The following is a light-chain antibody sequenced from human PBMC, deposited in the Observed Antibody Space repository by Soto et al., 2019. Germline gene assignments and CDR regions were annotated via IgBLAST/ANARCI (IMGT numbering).Light chain of an antibody. CDR3: QQYGSSHWT. CDR1: QSVNHN. CDR2: GAS. J-gene: IGKJ1*01. V-gene: IGKV3-20*01. Sequence: VMTQSPDTLSASPGEIVSLSCRASQSVNHNLAWYQQKPGQAPRLLIYGASSRATGIPDRFSGSGSGTDFTLTISRLEPEDFAVYYCQQYGSSHWTFGQGT.